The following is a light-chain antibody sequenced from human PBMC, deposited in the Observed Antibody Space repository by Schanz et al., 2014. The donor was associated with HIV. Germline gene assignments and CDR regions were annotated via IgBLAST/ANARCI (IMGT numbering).Light chain of an antibody. Sequence: DIVMTQSPDSLAVSLGERATINCKSSQSILYRTHNRNYLAWYQQKLGQPPKLLIYGASTRESGVPDRFSGSGSGTHFTLTITSLQAEDVAVYFCQQYYTTPWTFGQGTKVEIK. CDR3: QQYYTTPWT. J-gene: IGKJ1*01. CDR1: QSILYRTHNRNY. CDR2: GAS. V-gene: IGKV4-1*01.